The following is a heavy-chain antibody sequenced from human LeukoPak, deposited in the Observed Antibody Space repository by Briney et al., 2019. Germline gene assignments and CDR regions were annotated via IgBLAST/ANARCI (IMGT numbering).Heavy chain of an antibody. D-gene: IGHD6-13*01. V-gene: IGHV3-23*01. CDR2: ISGSDYST. Sequence: GGSLRLSCAASGFTFSSYAMSWVRQAPGKGLEWVSAISGSDYSTYYAESVKGRFTISRDNSKNTLYLQMSSLRAEDTAVYHCAKAASNSWYYFDYWGQGTLVTVSS. CDR1: GFTFSSYA. CDR3: AKAASNSWYYFDY. J-gene: IGHJ4*02.